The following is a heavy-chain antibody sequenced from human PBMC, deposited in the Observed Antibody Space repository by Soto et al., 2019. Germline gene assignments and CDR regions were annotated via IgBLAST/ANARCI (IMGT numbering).Heavy chain of an antibody. CDR3: ARGPSAADPLSDWYLDL. CDR1: GFTFSGYS. D-gene: IGHD6-13*01. V-gene: IGHV3-48*02. J-gene: IGHJ2*01. CDR2: IASTSWNI. Sequence: EVQLVESGGGLVLPGGSLRLSCAASGFTFSGYSMNWVRQAPGKGLEWVSYIASTSWNIYYADTVKGRFTISRDNAKNSLYLQMNSLRDEDTAVYYCARGPSAADPLSDWYLDLWGRGTLVTVSS.